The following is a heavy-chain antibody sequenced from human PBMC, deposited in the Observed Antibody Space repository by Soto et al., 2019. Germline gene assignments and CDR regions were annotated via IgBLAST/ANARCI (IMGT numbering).Heavy chain of an antibody. V-gene: IGHV4-34*01. CDR2: INHSGST. Sequence: SETLSLTCAVYGGSFSGYYWSWIRQPPGKGLEWIGEINHSGSTNYNPSLKSRVTISVDTSKNQFSLKLSSVTAADTAVYYCARKKRIVAVAGPYYFDYWGQGTLVTVSS. D-gene: IGHD6-19*01. CDR3: ARKKRIVAVAGPYYFDY. J-gene: IGHJ4*02. CDR1: GGSFSGYY.